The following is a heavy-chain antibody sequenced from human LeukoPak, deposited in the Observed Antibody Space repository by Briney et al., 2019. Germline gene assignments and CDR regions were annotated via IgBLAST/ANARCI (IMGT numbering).Heavy chain of an antibody. Sequence: PGGSLRLSCAASGITFSDYWMTWVRQAPGKGLEWVTNIKQDGSVKQYLGSVKGRLTISRDNAKNSLYLEMNSLRAEDTAVYYCSLGDTFDIWGRGTMVTVSS. V-gene: IGHV3-7*01. D-gene: IGHD2-21*02. CDR1: GITFSDYW. J-gene: IGHJ3*02. CDR3: SLGDTFDI. CDR2: IKQDGSVK.